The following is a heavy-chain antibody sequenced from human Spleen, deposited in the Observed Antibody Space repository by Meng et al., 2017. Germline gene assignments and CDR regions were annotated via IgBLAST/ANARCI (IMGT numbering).Heavy chain of an antibody. V-gene: IGHV3-53*01. Sequence: GESLKISCAASGFIASSDYMHWLRQAPGKGLEWVSVLYSGGGTYYADSVKGRFTISRDNSKNTVYLQMNSLRAEDTAIYYCARHDWFDPWGQGTLVTVSS. J-gene: IGHJ5*02. CDR3: ARHDWFDP. CDR1: GFIASSDY. CDR2: LYSGGGT.